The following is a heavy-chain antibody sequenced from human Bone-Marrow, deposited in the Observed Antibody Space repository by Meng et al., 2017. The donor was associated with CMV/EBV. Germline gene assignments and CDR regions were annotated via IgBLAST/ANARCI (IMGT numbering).Heavy chain of an antibody. CDR3: ARDPPLLEYGPPLDL. CDR1: GYTFTSYG. J-gene: IGHJ2*01. CDR2: ISAYNGNT. V-gene: IGHV1-18*01. D-gene: IGHD4-17*01. Sequence: VERVQSGAEVKKPGASVKVSCKASGYTFTSYGISWVRQAPGQGLEWMGWISAYNGNTNYAQKLQGRVTMTTDTSTSTAYMELRSLRSDDTAVYYCARDPPLLEYGPPLDLWGRGTLVTVSS.